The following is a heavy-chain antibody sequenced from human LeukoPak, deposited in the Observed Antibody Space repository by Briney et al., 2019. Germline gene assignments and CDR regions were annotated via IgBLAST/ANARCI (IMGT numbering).Heavy chain of an antibody. D-gene: IGHD6-13*01. CDR3: AITQYITSFDY. J-gene: IGHJ4*02. CDR2: IYPVDSTT. CDR1: GYSFTSYW. V-gene: IGHV5-51*01. Sequence: GESLKISCKGSGYSFTSYWIAWVRQMPGKGLEWMAIIYPVDSTTRYSPSFQGQVTISVDKSISTAYLQWSALKASDTAIYYCAITQYITSFDYWGQGSLVTVPS.